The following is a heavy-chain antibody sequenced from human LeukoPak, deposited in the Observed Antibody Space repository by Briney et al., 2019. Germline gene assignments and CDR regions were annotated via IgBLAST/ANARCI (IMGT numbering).Heavy chain of an antibody. J-gene: IGHJ4*02. CDR2: IWYDGSNK. V-gene: IGHV3-33*01. CDR3: ARDPPFIIGTTFFDY. Sequence: GGSLRLSCAASGFTFSSYGMHWVRQAPGKGLEWVAVIWYDGSNKYYADSVKGRFTISRDNSKNTLYLQMNSLRAEDTAVYYCARDPPFIIGTTFFDYWGQGTLVTVSS. D-gene: IGHD1-20*01. CDR1: GFTFSSYG.